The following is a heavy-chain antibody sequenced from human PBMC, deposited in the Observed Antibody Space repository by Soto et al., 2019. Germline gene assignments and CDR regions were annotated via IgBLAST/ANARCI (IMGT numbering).Heavy chain of an antibody. V-gene: IGHV1-3*01. CDR1: GYTFTSYV. CDR2: INAGNGNT. D-gene: IGHD6-13*01. CDR3: AREVLSLSRSWREYFHH. Sequence: ASVKVSCKASGYTFTSYVMHWVRQAPGQRLEWMGWINAGNGNTKYSQKFQGRITITRDTSASTAYMELSSLSSEDTAVYFCAREVLSLSRSWREYFHHWGQGNLVTVSS. J-gene: IGHJ1*01.